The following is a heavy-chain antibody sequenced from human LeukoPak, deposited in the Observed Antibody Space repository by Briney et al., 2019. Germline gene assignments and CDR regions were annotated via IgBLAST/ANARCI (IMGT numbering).Heavy chain of an antibody. CDR2: INGSGGST. D-gene: IGHD3-10*01. CDR3: AKDGAVLGFGGLSF. Sequence: GGPRRLCCASCCFTFSCWAMRWLRQATGRGEEGVSAINGSGGSTYYADAVKGRFAISRDSSKNTLYLQVISLRAEDTAVYYCAKDGAVLGFGGLSFWGQGTLVTVSS. CDR1: CFTFSCWA. J-gene: IGHJ4*02. V-gene: IGHV3-23*01.